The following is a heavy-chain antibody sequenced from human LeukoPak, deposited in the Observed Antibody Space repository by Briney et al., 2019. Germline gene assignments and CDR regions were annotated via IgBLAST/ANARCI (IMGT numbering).Heavy chain of an antibody. CDR2: IYPGDSDT. CDR3: ARHGSSASPDY. V-gene: IGHV5-51*01. J-gene: IGHJ4*02. Sequence: GDSLKISCKGSGYRFTTHWIGWVRQMPGKGLEWMGIIYPGDSDTRYSPSFQGQVTISADKSISTAYLQWSSLKASDTAMYYCARHGSSASPDYWGQGTLVTVSS. CDR1: GYRFTTHW. D-gene: IGHD6-19*01.